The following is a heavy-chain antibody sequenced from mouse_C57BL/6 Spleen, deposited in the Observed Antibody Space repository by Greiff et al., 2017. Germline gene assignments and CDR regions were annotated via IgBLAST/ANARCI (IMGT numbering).Heavy chain of an antibody. D-gene: IGHD1-1*02. J-gene: IGHJ4*01. CDR3: ARDRLSYAMDY. CDR2: ISYDGSN. V-gene: IGHV3-6*01. Sequence: DVQLQESGPGLVKPSQSLSLTCSVTGYSITSGYYWNWIRQFPGNKLEWMGYISYDGSNNYNPSLKNRISITRDTSKNQFFLKLNSVTTEDTATYYCARDRLSYAMDYWGQGTSVTVSS. CDR1: GYSITSGYY.